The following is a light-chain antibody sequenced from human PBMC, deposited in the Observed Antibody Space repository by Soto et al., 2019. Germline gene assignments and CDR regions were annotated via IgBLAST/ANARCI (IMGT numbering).Light chain of an antibody. J-gene: IGLJ3*02. Sequence: QSALTQPRSVSGSPGQSVTISCTGTSSDVGGYNYVSWYQQHPGKAPKLMIYDVSNRPSGVPDRFSGSKSGNTASLAISSLQSEDEADYYCAAWDDSLNGWVFGGGTQLTVL. V-gene: IGLV2-11*01. CDR2: DVS. CDR3: AAWDDSLNGWV. CDR1: SSDVGGYNY.